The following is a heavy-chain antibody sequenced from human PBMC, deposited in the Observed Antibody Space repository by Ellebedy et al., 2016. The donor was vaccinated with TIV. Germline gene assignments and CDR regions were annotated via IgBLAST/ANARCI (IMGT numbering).Heavy chain of an antibody. Sequence: SETLSLXXTVSGGSISSYYWSWIRQPPGKGLEWIGYIYYSGSTNYNPSLKSRVTISVDTSKNQFSLKLSSVTAADTAVYYCAREDRGAYYYYGMDVWGQGTTVTVSS. CDR3: AREDRGAYYYYGMDV. J-gene: IGHJ6*02. CDR1: GGSISSYY. CDR2: IYYSGST. D-gene: IGHD3-22*01. V-gene: IGHV4-59*01.